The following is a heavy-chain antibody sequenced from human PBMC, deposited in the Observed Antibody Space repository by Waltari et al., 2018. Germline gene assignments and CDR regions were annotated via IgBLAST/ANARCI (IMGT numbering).Heavy chain of an antibody. V-gene: IGHV1-69*01. J-gene: IGHJ4*02. CDR3: ARDKEGYYDFWSGYYRVPRYYFDY. CDR1: GGTFSSYA. Sequence: QVQLVQSGAEVKKPGSSVKVSCKASGGTFSSYAISWVRQAPGQGLEWMGGIIPIFGTANYAQKFQGRVTITADESTSTAYMELSSLRSEDTAVYYCARDKEGYYDFWSGYYRVPRYYFDYWGQGTLVTVSS. D-gene: IGHD3-3*01. CDR2: IIPIFGTA.